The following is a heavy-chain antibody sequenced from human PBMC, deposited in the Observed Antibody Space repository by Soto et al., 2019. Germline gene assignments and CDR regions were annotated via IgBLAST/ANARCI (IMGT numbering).Heavy chain of an antibody. D-gene: IGHD2-8*01. CDR3: ARGHIVLMVYAQQYYFDY. Sequence: ASVKVSCKASGGTFSSYAISWVRQAPGQGLEWMGGIIPIFGTANYAQKFQGRVTITADESTSTAYMELSSLRSEDTAVYYCARGHIVLMVYAQQYYFDYWGQGTLVTVSS. CDR1: GGTFSSYA. J-gene: IGHJ4*02. CDR2: IIPIFGTA. V-gene: IGHV1-69*13.